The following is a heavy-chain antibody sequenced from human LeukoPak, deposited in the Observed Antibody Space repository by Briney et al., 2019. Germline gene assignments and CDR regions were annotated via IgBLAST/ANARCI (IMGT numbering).Heavy chain of an antibody. D-gene: IGHD3-22*01. CDR1: GFTFSSYA. V-gene: IGHV3-23*01. CDR2: ISGSGGST. J-gene: IGHJ4*02. CDR3: AKAQGTFYYDSSGYYSDY. Sequence: PGGSLRLSCAASGFTFSSYAMSWFRQAPGKGLEWVSAISGSGGSTYYADSVKGRFTISRDNSKNTLYLQMNSLRAEDTAVYYCAKAQGTFYYDSSGYYSDYWGQGTLVTVSS.